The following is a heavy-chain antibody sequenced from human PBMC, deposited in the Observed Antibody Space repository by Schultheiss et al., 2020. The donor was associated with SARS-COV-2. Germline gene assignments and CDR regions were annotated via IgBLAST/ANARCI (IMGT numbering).Heavy chain of an antibody. CDR3: ARGGDSSGPFDY. Sequence: SETLSLTCAVYGGSFSGYYWSWIRQPPGKGLEWIGYIYYSGSTNYNPSLKSRVTISVDTSKNQFSLKLSSVTAADTAVYYCARGGDSSGPFDYWGQGTLVTVSS. D-gene: IGHD3-22*01. J-gene: IGHJ4*02. V-gene: IGHV4-59*08. CDR2: IYYSGST. CDR1: GGSFSGYY.